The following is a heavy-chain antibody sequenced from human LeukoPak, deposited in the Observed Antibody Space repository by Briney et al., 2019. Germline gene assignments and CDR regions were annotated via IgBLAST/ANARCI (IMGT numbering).Heavy chain of an antibody. CDR3: ARARAPGATFSSVDVFDY. V-gene: IGHV4-39*07. J-gene: IGHJ4*02. Sequence: PSETLSLTCTVSGGSISSSSYYWGWIRQPPGKGLEWIGSIYYSGSTYYNPSLKSRVTISVDTSKNQFSLKLSSVTAADTAVYYCARARAPGATFSSVDVFDYWGQGTLVTVSS. CDR1: GGSISSSSYY. D-gene: IGHD1-26*01. CDR2: IYYSGST.